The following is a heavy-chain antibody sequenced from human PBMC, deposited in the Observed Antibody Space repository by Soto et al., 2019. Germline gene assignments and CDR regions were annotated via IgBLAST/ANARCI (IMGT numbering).Heavy chain of an antibody. Sequence: HVQLVESGGGVVQPGRSLRLSCAASGFTFSTSAMHWVRQAPGKGLEWVAVISYDGTNEHYEDSVKGRFTVSRDNSRKTLSLQMNGLRPEDTAMYYCVASVFSFDSWGQGSLVTVSS. CDR1: GFTFSTSA. D-gene: IGHD2-8*01. V-gene: IGHV3-30*01. CDR2: ISYDGTNE. CDR3: VASVFSFDS. J-gene: IGHJ4*02.